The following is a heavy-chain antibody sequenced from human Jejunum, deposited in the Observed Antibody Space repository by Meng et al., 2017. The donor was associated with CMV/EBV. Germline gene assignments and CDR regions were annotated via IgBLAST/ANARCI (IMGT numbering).Heavy chain of an antibody. CDR1: GYIFTDYY. V-gene: IGHV1-2*02. CDR2: IFPDTGET. D-gene: IGHD1-26*01. CDR3: TTTPRGSGTYYVY. J-gene: IGHJ4*02. Sequence: SGYIFTDYYLPWVRRAPGQGPEWMGWIFPDTGETNYAQKFQGRVTMSLDTSITTVYMELSRLRSDDTAVYYCTTTPRGSGTYYVYWGQGTLVTVSS.